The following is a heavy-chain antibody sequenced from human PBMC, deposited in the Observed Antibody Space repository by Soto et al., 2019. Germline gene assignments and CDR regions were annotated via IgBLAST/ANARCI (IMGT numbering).Heavy chain of an antibody. CDR3: ARDGSSGYYTAAY. CDR1: GGSVSSGSYY. J-gene: IGHJ4*02. D-gene: IGHD3-22*01. Sequence: SETLSLTCTVSGGSVSSGSYYWSWIRQPPGKGLEWIGYIYYSGSTNYNPSLKSRVTISVDTSKNQFSLKLSSVTAADTAVYYCARDGSSGYYTAAYWGQGTLVTVSS. CDR2: IYYSGST. V-gene: IGHV4-61*01.